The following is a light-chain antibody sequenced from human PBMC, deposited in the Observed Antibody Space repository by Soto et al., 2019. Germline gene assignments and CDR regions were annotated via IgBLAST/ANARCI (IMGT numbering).Light chain of an antibody. CDR3: QAWDSSTVV. CDR2: QNR. V-gene: IGLV3-1*01. CDR1: KLGDKY. Sequence: SYELTQPPSVSVSPGQTASITCSGNKLGDKYGCWYQQKPGQSPGLVMHQNRKRPSGIPERFSGSSSGNTATLTISGTQAMDEADYYCQAWDSSTVVFGPGTKVTVL. J-gene: IGLJ1*01.